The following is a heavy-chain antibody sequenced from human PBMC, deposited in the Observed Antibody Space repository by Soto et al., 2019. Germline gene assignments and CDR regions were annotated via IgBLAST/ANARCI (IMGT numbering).Heavy chain of an antibody. V-gene: IGHV3-23*01. Sequence: PGGSLIVSCAASGFTFISYTLNWVRRAPGKGLEWVATSSDRRTGNTHYSDSVRGRFTLSRDYSRNILFLQMDSLRADDTALYYCTTWLTAHFDYWGRGTQVTVSS. CDR1: GFTFISYT. CDR2: SSDRRTGNT. J-gene: IGHJ4*02. D-gene: IGHD2-21*02. CDR3: TTWLTAHFDY.